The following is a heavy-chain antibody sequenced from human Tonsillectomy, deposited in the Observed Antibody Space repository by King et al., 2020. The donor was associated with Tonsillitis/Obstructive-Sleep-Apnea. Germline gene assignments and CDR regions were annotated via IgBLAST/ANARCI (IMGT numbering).Heavy chain of an antibody. CDR1: GFTFDEYG. J-gene: IGHJ4*02. V-gene: IGHV3-20*03. CDR2: INWDGGSK. Sequence: DVQLVESGGGVVRPGGSLRLSFSASGFTFDEYGMNWVRQAPGKGLEWVAGINWDGGSKGYSDAVKGRFTISRDNAKNSLYLQMNSLGAEDTALYYCARAEGIAVAGTCIDYWGQGTLVTVSS. D-gene: IGHD6-19*01. CDR3: ARAEGIAVAGTCIDY.